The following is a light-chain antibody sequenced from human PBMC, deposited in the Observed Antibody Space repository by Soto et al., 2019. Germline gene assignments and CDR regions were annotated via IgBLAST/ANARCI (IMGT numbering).Light chain of an antibody. V-gene: IGKV4-1*01. CDR1: QSVLYSSNNKSY. CDR2: WAS. CDR3: QQYYTTLFT. Sequence: DTVMTQSPDSLAVSLSERATVNCKSSQSVLYSSNNKSYLAWYQQKSGQPPKLLIYWASTRQSGVPDRFSGSGSGTDFTLTITNLQPEDVAVYYCQQYYTTLFTFGPGTRVAI. J-gene: IGKJ3*01.